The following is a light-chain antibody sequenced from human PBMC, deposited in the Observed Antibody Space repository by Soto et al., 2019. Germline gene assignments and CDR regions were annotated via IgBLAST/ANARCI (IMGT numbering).Light chain of an antibody. V-gene: IGKV1-8*01. Sequence: AIRMTQSPSSLSASTGDRVTITCRASRGISSYLAWYQQKPGKAPKLLIYAASTLQSGVTSRFSGSGSGTDFTLNISCLQSEDYATYDCQQYYSYPWTFGQRTKVEIK. CDR3: QQYYSYPWT. CDR1: RGISSY. CDR2: AAS. J-gene: IGKJ1*01.